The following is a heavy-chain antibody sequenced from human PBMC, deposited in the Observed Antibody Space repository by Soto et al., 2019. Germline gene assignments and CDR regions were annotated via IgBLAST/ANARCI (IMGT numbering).Heavy chain of an antibody. J-gene: IGHJ6*02. CDR2: INPNSGGT. Sequence: ASVKVSCTASGCTFSSYAISWVRQAPGQGLEWMGWINPNSGGTNYAQKFQGWVTMTRDTSISTAYMELSRLRSDDTAVYYCARDQGDGMDVWGQGTTVTVSS. CDR1: GCTFSSYA. CDR3: ARDQGDGMDV. V-gene: IGHV1-2*04.